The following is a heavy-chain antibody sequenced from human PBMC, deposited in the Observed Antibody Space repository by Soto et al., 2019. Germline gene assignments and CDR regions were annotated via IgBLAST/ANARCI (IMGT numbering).Heavy chain of an antibody. Sequence: PGGSLRLSCAGPCFTFSTFDIHWVRQAPGKGLEWVSGIGTLSDTFYAASVQGRFTISRQNAKNSVYLQMNSLRAGDTAFYYGARERSFSYDSNPPPMFDPWGHGTLVTVSS. CDR3: ARERSFSYDSNPPPMFDP. CDR2: IGTLSDT. V-gene: IGHV3-13*01. J-gene: IGHJ5*02. CDR1: CFTFSTFD. D-gene: IGHD3-10*01.